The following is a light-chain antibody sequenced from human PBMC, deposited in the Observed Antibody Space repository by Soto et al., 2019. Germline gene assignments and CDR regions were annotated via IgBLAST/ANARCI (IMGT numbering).Light chain of an antibody. Sequence: DIQMTQSPSTLSASVGDRVTITCRASQSISSRLAWYQQKPGKAPKLLIYDASSLESGVPSRFSGSGSGTEFTLTISSLQPDDFATYYCQQYNSYWWTFGQGTKVDIK. J-gene: IGKJ1*01. CDR3: QQYNSYWWT. CDR2: DAS. CDR1: QSISSR. V-gene: IGKV1-5*01.